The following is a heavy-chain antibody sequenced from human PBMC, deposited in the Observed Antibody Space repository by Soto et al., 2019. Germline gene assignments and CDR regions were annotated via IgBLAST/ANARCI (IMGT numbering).Heavy chain of an antibody. CDR1: GFTFGSYA. D-gene: IGHD2-15*01. V-gene: IGHV3-23*01. CDR2: FSDNGRDT. Sequence: PGGSLRLSCAASGFTFGSYAMSWVRQAPGKGLEWVSTFSDNGRDTYSADSVKGRFTVSKDNSKNTLYLQMNSLRAEDTAIYYCAKGGAAHSPFDYWGQGILVTVSS. CDR3: AKGGAAHSPFDY. J-gene: IGHJ4*02.